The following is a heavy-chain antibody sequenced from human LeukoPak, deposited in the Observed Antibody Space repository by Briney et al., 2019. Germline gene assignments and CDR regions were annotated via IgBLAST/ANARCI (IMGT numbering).Heavy chain of an antibody. CDR2: IKSKTDGGTT. CDR1: GFTFSSYA. D-gene: IGHD5-12*01. V-gene: IGHV3-15*01. J-gene: IGHJ4*02. CDR3: ATLAARSGYDYVGY. Sequence: GGSLRLSCAASGFTFSSYAMHWVRQAPGKGLEWVGRIKSKTDGGTTDYAAPVKGRFTISRDDSKTTLYLQMNSLKTEDTAVYYCATLAARSGYDYVGYWGQGTLVTVSS.